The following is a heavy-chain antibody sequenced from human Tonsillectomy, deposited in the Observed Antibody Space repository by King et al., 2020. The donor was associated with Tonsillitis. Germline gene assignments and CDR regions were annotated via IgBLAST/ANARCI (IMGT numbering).Heavy chain of an antibody. J-gene: IGHJ3*02. Sequence: VQLVESGGGLVQPGGSLRLSCAASGFTFSSYSMNWVRQAPGRGLEWGAYMSSIRSTIYYADSVKGRFTISRDNAKNSLYLQMNSLRAEDTAVSYCARGLAFDIWGQGTMVTVSS. D-gene: IGHD6-19*01. V-gene: IGHV3-48*01. CDR1: GFTFSSYS. CDR3: ARGLAFDI. CDR2: MSSIRSTI.